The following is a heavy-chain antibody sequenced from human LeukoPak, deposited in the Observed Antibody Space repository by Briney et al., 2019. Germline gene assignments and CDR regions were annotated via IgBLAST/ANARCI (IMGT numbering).Heavy chain of an antibody. V-gene: IGHV4-30-2*01. Sequence: PSQTLSLTCTVSGGSISSGGYYWSWIRQPPGKGLEWIGYIYHSGSTYYNPSLKSRVTISVDRSKNQLSLKLSSVTAADTAVYYCARDKETDSSSSHYYYYMDVWGKGTTVTVSS. D-gene: IGHD6-6*01. CDR2: IYHSGST. CDR1: GGSISSGGYY. J-gene: IGHJ6*03. CDR3: ARDKETDSSSSHYYYYMDV.